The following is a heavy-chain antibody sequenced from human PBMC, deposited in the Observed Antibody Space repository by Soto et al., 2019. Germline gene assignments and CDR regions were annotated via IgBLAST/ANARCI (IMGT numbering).Heavy chain of an antibody. CDR3: ARTGRFLEWCFDY. CDR2: INHSGST. V-gene: IGHV4-34*01. CDR1: GGSLSGYY. D-gene: IGHD3-3*01. J-gene: IGHJ4*02. Sequence: SETLSLTCAVYGGSLSGYYWSWIRQPPGKGLEWIGEINHSGSTNYNPSLKSRVTISVDTSKNQFSLKLSSVTAADTAVYYCARTGRFLEWCFDYWGQGTLVTVSS.